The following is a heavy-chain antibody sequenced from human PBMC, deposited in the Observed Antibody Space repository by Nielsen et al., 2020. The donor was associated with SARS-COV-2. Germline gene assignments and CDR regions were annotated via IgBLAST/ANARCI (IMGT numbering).Heavy chain of an antibody. CDR2: IWYDGSNK. CDR3: ARDYDFWSGGDDAFDI. D-gene: IGHD3-3*01. V-gene: IGHV3-33*01. J-gene: IGHJ3*02. Sequence: GESLKISCAASGFTFSSYGMHWVRQAPGKGLEWLAVIWYDGSNKYYADSVKGRFTISRDNSKNTLYLQMNSLRAEDTAVYYCARDYDFWSGGDDAFDIWGQGTMVTVSS. CDR1: GFTFSSYG.